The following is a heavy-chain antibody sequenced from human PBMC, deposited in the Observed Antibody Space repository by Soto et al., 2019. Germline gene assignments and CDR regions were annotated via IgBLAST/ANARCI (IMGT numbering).Heavy chain of an antibody. CDR1: GFTFSSYG. CDR2: TWYDGRNN. D-gene: IGHD1-20*01. V-gene: IGHV3-33*01. CDR3: ARDFGYTWKSHWFAP. Sequence: QAQLVESGGGVVQPGRSLRLSCAASGFTFSSYGMHWIRQAPGKGLEWVAFTWYDGRNNYYADSVKGRFTISRDNSNNTLYLQLHSLRAEDTAVYYCARDFGYTWKSHWFAPWGQGTLVTVSS. J-gene: IGHJ5*02.